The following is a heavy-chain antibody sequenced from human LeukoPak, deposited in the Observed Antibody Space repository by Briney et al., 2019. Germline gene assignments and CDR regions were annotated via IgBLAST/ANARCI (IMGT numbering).Heavy chain of an antibody. CDR1: GFTFSSYS. CDR2: ISSSSSYI. V-gene: IGHV3-21*01. J-gene: IGHJ4*02. D-gene: IGHD5-12*01. Sequence: PRGSLRLSCAASGFTFSSYSMNWVRQAPGKGLEWVSSISSSSSYIYYADSVKGRFTISRDNAKNSLYLQMNSLRADDTAVYYCARDSSPRYSGYDWVYWGRGTLVTVSS. CDR3: ARDSSPRYSGYDWVY.